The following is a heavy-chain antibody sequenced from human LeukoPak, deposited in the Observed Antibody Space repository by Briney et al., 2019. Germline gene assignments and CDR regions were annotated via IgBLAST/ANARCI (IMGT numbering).Heavy chain of an antibody. J-gene: IGHJ3*02. V-gene: IGHV3-23*01. CDR3: AREDYYDSSGYYYPDPFDI. CDR2: ISGSGSTT. Sequence: GGSLRLSCAASGFTFSSYTVTWVRQAPGKGLEWVSSISGSGSTTYFADSVKGRFTISRDNSKNTLYLQMNSLRAEDTAVYYCAREDYYDSSGYYYPDPFDIWGQGTMVTVSS. D-gene: IGHD3-22*01. CDR1: GFTFSSYT.